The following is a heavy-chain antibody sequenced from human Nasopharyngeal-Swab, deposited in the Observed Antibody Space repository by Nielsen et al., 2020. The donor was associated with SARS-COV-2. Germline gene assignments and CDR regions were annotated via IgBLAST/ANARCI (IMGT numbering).Heavy chain of an antibody. CDR3: ATHPRGQLDPFDY. CDR1: GASITTSS. V-gene: IGHV4-59*08. J-gene: IGHJ4*02. CDR2: IHYSGST. Sequence: SETLSLTCTVSGASITTSSWSWIRQPPGKGLEWIGYIHYSGSTNYNPPLKSRVTISKDTSKNQFSLNLNSVTAADTAVYYCATHPRGQLDPFDYWGQGSLVTVSS. D-gene: IGHD6-13*01.